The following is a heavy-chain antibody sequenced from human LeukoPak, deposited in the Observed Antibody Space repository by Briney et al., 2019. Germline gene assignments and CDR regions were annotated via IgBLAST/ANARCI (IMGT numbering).Heavy chain of an antibody. Sequence: ASVKVSCKASGYTFTSYGISWVRQAPGQGLEWMGWISAYNGNTNYAQKLQGRVTMTTDTSTSTAYMEMRSLRSDDTAVYYCARDSSALYFFDYWGQGTLVTVSS. CDR1: GYTFTSYG. J-gene: IGHJ4*02. V-gene: IGHV1-18*01. CDR2: ISAYNGNT. D-gene: IGHD3-22*01. CDR3: ARDSSALYFFDY.